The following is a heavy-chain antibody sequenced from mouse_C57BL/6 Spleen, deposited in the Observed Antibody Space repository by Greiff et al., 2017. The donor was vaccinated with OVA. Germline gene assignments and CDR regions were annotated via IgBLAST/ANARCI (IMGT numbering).Heavy chain of an antibody. J-gene: IGHJ2*01. V-gene: IGHV1-9*01. D-gene: IGHD1-1*01. Sequence: QVQLQQSGAELMKPGASVKLSCKATGYTFTGYWIEWVKQRPGHGLEWIGEILPGSSSTNYNEKFKGKATFTAATSSNTAYMKLSSLTTEDYVIYYSARRGHYYGSSSYYCDYWGQGTTLTVSS. CDR2: ILPGSSST. CDR1: GYTFTGYW. CDR3: ARRGHYYGSSSYYCDY.